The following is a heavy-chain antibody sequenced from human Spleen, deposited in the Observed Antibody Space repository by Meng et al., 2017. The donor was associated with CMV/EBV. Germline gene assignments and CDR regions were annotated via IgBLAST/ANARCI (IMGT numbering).Heavy chain of an antibody. J-gene: IGHJ3*02. V-gene: IGHV3-15*01. CDR3: TPYDFWSGYHFDI. D-gene: IGHD3-3*01. CDR1: GFTFNNYG. Sequence: GGSLRLSCKASGFTFNNYGMYWVRQAPGKGLEWVGRIKSKTDGGTTDYAAPVKGRFTISRDDSKNTLYLQMNSLKTEDTAVYYCTPYDFWSGYHFDIWGQGTMVTVSS. CDR2: IKSKTDGGTT.